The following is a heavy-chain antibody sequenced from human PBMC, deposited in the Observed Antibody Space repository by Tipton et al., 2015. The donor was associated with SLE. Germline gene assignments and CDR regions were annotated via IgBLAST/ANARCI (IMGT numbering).Heavy chain of an antibody. D-gene: IGHD7-27*01. V-gene: IGHV4-39*07. CDR3: AREFQLGGFDY. CDR2: IYYSGST. Sequence: TLSLTCTVSGGSISGSNYYWGWIRQPPGKGLEWIGTIYYSGSTYYNPSLKGRVTISVDTSKNQFSLKLSSVTAADTAVYYCAREFQLGGFDYWGQGTLVTVSS. J-gene: IGHJ4*02. CDR1: GGSISGSNYY.